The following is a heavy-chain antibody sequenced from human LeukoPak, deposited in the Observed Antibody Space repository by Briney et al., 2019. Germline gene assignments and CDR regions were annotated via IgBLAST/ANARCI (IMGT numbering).Heavy chain of an antibody. V-gene: IGHV3-74*01. CDR2: INSDGRST. Sequence: GGSLRLSCAASGFTFSSYWMHCVRQAPGKGLVWVSRINSDGRSTSFADSVKGRFTISRDNAKNTLYLQMNSLRTEDTAVYYCATDQLYCTGAICYFDYWGQGTLVTVSS. CDR1: GFTFSSYW. CDR3: ATDQLYCTGAICYFDY. J-gene: IGHJ4*02. D-gene: IGHD2-8*02.